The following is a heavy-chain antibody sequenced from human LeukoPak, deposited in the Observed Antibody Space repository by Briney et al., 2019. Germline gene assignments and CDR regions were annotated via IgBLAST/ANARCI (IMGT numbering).Heavy chain of an antibody. CDR1: GGSIATHY. J-gene: IGHJ3*02. D-gene: IGHD6-25*01. CDR2: INYSGTT. V-gene: IGHV4-59*11. CDR3: ARGGGTFDI. Sequence: PSETLSLTCTVSGGSIATHYWGWIRQPPGKGLEWIGYINYSGTTNFNPSLNSRATISVDTSRNQFSLKLSSVTAADTAVYYCARGGGTFDIWGQGTMVAVSP.